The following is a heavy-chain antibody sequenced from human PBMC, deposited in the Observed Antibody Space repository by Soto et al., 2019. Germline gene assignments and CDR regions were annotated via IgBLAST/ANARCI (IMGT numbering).Heavy chain of an antibody. Sequence: PGGSLRLSCAASGFTFSSYWMSWVRQAPGKGLEWVANIKQDGSEKYYVDSVKGRFTISRDNAKNSLYLQMNSLRAEDTAVYYCARDRRSSSWYSKRRLDPRGQGTLVTVSS. J-gene: IGHJ5*02. CDR1: GFTFSSYW. CDR2: IKQDGSEK. CDR3: ARDRRSSSWYSKRRLDP. D-gene: IGHD6-13*01. V-gene: IGHV3-7*03.